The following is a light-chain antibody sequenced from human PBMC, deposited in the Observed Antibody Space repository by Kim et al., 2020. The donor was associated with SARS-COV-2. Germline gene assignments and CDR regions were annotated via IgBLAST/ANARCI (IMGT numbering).Light chain of an antibody. V-gene: IGKV3-20*01. CDR2: DAS. Sequence: SPGERVTLSCRARQSVSGNYLAWYHQKPGQAPRLLIYDASSRATGIPDRFSGSGSGTDFTLTISRLEPEDFAVYYCQQYATPPPTFGPGTKVDIK. CDR3: QQYATPPPT. CDR1: QSVSGNY. J-gene: IGKJ3*01.